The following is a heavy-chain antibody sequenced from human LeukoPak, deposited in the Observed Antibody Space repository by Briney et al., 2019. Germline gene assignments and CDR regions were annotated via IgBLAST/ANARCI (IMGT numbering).Heavy chain of an antibody. CDR2: INPISGGT. J-gene: IGHJ3*01. CDR3: ARGGSPDAFAF. CDR1: GYTFTDYY. V-gene: IGHV1-2*02. Sequence: ASVKVSCKASGYTFTDYYILWVRQAPGQGLEWMGWINPISGGTNYAQKFQGRVTMTRDTSISTAYMELSRLRSDDTAVYYCARGGSPDAFAFWGQGTMVTVSS. D-gene: IGHD1-26*01.